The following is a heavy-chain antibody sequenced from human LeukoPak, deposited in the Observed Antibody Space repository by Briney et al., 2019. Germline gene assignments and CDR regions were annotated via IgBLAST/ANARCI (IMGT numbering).Heavy chain of an antibody. Sequence: PSQTLSLTCTVSGDSISTGGYYWAWIRQHRERGLEWIGYIYYSGSTHYNPSLQSQVTISVDTSKYQFSLNLNSVTAADTAVYYCARVIVVVPIGVYHYYAMDVWGQGTTVTVSS. CDR1: GDSISTGGYY. J-gene: IGHJ6*02. CDR2: IYYSGST. V-gene: IGHV4-31*01. D-gene: IGHD2-2*01. CDR3: ARVIVVVPIGVYHYYAMDV.